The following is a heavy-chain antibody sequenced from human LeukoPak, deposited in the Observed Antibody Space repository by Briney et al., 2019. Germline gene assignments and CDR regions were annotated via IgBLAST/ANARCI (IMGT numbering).Heavy chain of an antibody. CDR1: GGSVSSNY. D-gene: IGHD3-22*01. V-gene: IGHV4-59*08. Sequence: SETLSLTCTVSGGSVSSNYWSWIRQPPGKGLEWIGYIYYSGNTNYNPSLKSRATISVDTSKNQFSLKLSSVTAADTAVYYCARRTWYYDGSGYNWYFDLWGRGTLVTVSS. CDR3: ARRTWYYDGSGYNWYFDL. CDR2: IYYSGNT. J-gene: IGHJ2*01.